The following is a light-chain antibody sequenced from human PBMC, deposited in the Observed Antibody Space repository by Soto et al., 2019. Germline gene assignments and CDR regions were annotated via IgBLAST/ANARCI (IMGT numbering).Light chain of an antibody. Sequence: QSVLTQPASVSGSPGQSITISCTGTSSDVGGYNYVSWYQQHPGKAPKLMIYEVSNRPSRVSNRFSGSKSGNTASLNISGLQAEDEADYYCSSYTRSRTSYVFGTGTKVTVL. CDR2: EVS. CDR1: SSDVGGYNY. CDR3: SSYTRSRTSYV. V-gene: IGLV2-14*01. J-gene: IGLJ1*01.